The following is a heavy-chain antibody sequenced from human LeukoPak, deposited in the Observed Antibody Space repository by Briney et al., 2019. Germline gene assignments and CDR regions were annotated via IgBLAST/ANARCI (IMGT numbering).Heavy chain of an antibody. D-gene: IGHD3-22*01. Sequence: PSETLSLTCTVSGYSISSAYYWGWIRQPPGKGLEWIGTIYHSGSTYYNPSLKSRVTISVDTSKNQFSLKLSSVTAADTAVYYCARGLSYDSSGYYYHNYYYYYYMDVWGKGTTVTISS. V-gene: IGHV4-38-2*02. CDR1: GYSISSAYY. CDR3: ARGLSYDSSGYYYHNYYYYYYMDV. CDR2: IYHSGST. J-gene: IGHJ6*03.